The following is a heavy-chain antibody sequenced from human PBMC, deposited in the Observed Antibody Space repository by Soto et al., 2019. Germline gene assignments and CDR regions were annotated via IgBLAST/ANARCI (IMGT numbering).Heavy chain of an antibody. D-gene: IGHD3-22*01. CDR2: ISAYNGNT. J-gene: IGHJ4*02. CDR3: ARVRYYYDSSGPIDY. V-gene: IGHV1-18*01. Sequence: ASVKVSCKASGCTFTSYGISWVRQAPGQGLEWMGWISAYNGNTNYAQKLQGRVTMTTDTSTSTAYMELRSLRSDDTAVYYCARVRYYYDSSGPIDYWGQGTLVTVSS. CDR1: GCTFTSYG.